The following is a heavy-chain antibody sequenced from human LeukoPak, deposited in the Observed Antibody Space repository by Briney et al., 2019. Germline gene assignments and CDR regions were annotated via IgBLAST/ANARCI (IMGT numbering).Heavy chain of an antibody. Sequence: PGGSLRLSXAASGFTFSGYWMSWVRQAPGKGLEWVANIKQDGSEKYYVDSVKGRFTISRDNAKNSLYLQMNSLRAEDTAVYYCAREQWLVPHDYWGQGTLVTVSS. CDR3: AREQWLVPHDY. CDR2: IKQDGSEK. V-gene: IGHV3-7*01. J-gene: IGHJ4*02. D-gene: IGHD6-19*01. CDR1: GFTFSGYW.